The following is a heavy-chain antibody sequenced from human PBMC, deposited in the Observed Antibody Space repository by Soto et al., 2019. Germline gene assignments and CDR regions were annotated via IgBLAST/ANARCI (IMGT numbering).Heavy chain of an antibody. D-gene: IGHD3-3*01. CDR3: ARPRYYDFWSGYDAFDY. CDR2: IYYSGST. Sequence: SETLSLTCTVSCGSISSSSYYWGWIRQPPGKGLEWIGSIYYSGSTYYNPSLKSRVTISVDTSKNQFSLKLSSVTAADTAVYYCARPRYYDFWSGYDAFDYWGQGTLVTVSS. V-gene: IGHV4-39*01. CDR1: CGSISSSSYY. J-gene: IGHJ4*02.